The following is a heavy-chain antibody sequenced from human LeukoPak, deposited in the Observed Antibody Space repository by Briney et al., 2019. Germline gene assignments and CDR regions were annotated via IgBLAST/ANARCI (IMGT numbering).Heavy chain of an antibody. CDR2: IYSTGNT. V-gene: IGHV4-39*01. CDR3: ASRYCPTANHHLLGAF. D-gene: IGHD2-8*01. J-gene: IGHJ4*02. CDR1: GASIISNNYC. Sequence: PSETLSLTCTVSGASIISNNYCWGWIRQPPGKGLESLANIYSTGNTYYNPSLQSRVSISVDTSKTQISLKLSSVTAADTAVYFCASRYCPTANHHLLGAFWGQGTLVTVSS.